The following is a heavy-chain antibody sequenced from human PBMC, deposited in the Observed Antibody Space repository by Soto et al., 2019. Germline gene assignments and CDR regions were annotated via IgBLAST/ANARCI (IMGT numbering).Heavy chain of an antibody. Sequence: GASVKVSCKASGYTFTSYYMHWVRQAPGQGLEWMGIINPSGGGTSYAQKFQGRVTMTRDTSTSTVYMELSSLRSGDTAVYYCARSKGIVGATTRIPGYWGQGTLVTVSS. J-gene: IGHJ4*02. CDR2: INPSGGGT. D-gene: IGHD1-26*01. CDR3: ARSKGIVGATTRIPGY. CDR1: GYTFTSYY. V-gene: IGHV1-46*01.